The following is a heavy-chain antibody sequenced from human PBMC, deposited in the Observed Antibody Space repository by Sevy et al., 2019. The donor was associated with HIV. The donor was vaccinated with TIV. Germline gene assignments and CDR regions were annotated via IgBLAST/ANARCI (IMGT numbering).Heavy chain of an antibody. V-gene: IGHV3-23*01. CDR3: AKDLEQQLGPDY. CDR1: GFTFSSYD. Sequence: GGSLRLSCAASGFTFSSYDMSWVRQAPGKALEWVSGISPTGGTTHYAESVKGRFIISRDNSKKTLFLQMNSLRAEDTALYYCAKDLEQQLGPDYWGQGTQVTVSS. CDR2: ISPTGGTT. D-gene: IGHD6-13*01. J-gene: IGHJ4*02.